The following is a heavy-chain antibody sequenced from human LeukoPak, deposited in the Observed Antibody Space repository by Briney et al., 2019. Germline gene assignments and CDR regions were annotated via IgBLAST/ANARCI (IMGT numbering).Heavy chain of an antibody. D-gene: IGHD3-16*02. CDR1: GYTFTSYG. CDR2: ISAYNGNT. J-gene: IGHJ4*02. V-gene: IGHV1-18*01. CDR3: AVIRLGDLSLIDY. Sequence: GASVKVSCKASGYTFTSYGISWVRQAPGQGLEWMGWISAYNGNTNYAQKFQGRVTMTTDTSTNTAYMELRSLRSDDTAVYYCAVIRLGDLSLIDYWGQGTLVTVST.